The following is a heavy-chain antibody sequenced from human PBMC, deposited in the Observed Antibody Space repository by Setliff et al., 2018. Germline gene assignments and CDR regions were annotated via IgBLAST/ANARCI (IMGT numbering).Heavy chain of an antibody. CDR1: GGMSGTYS. Sequence: SVKVSCKASGGMSGTYSISWVRQAPGQGLEWMGAIIPIFGTPNYAQKFQDRVTITRDTSTTTFYLEMNSLTSEDTAVYYCARDLNRWFGEFAFDIWGQGTMVTVSS. CDR2: IIPIFGTP. J-gene: IGHJ3*02. V-gene: IGHV1-69*05. CDR3: ARDLNRWFGEFAFDI. D-gene: IGHD3-10*01.